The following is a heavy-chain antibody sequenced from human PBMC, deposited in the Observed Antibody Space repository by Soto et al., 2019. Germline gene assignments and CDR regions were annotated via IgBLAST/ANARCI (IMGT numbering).Heavy chain of an antibody. D-gene: IGHD3-10*01. CDR2: ISGSGGST. CDR1: GFTFSSYA. V-gene: IGHV3-23*01. CDR3: AKIRNGVRGVIGAFDY. Sequence: TGGSLRLSCAASGFTFSSYAMSWVRQAPGKGLEWVSAISGSGGSTYYADSVKGRFTISRDNSKNTLYLQMNSLRAEDTAVYYCAKIRNGVRGVIGAFDYWGQGTLVTVSS. J-gene: IGHJ4*02.